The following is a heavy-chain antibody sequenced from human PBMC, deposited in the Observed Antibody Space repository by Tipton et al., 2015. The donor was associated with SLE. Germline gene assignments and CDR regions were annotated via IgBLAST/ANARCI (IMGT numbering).Heavy chain of an antibody. V-gene: IGHV3-48*03. J-gene: IGHJ4*02. CDR1: GFTFSSSE. CDR2: ISGSGRTI. CDR3: ATSLWDFDSSGYGFDF. D-gene: IGHD3-22*01. Sequence: SLRLSCAASGFTFSSSEIHWVRQAPGKGLEWVSYISGSGRTIYYADSVKGRFTISRDNSKNSLYLQMNSLRAEDTAVYYCATSLWDFDSSGYGFDFWGQGTLVTVS.